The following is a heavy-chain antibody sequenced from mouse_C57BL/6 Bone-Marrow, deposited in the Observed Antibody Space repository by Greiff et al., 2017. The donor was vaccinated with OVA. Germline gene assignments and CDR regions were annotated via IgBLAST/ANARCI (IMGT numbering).Heavy chain of an antibody. CDR1: GYTFTSYG. D-gene: IGHD3-1*01. J-gene: IGHJ1*03. Sequence: QVQLKESGAELARPGASVKLSCKASGYTFTSYGISWVKQRTGQGLEWIGEIYPRSGNTYYNEKFKGKATLTADKSSSTAYMELRSLTSEDSAVYFCARSGHWYFDVWGTGTTFTVSS. V-gene: IGHV1-81*01. CDR3: ARSGHWYFDV. CDR2: IYPRSGNT.